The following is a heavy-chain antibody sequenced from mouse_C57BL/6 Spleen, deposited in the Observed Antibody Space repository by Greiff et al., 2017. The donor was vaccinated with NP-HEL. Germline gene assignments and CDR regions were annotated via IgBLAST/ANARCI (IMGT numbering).Heavy chain of an antibody. D-gene: IGHD4-1*01. CDR1: GFTFSDFY. V-gene: IGHV7-1*01. CDR3: ARDAPNWAWFAY. J-gene: IGHJ3*01. Sequence: EVQLVESGGGLVQSGRSLRLSCATSGFTFSDFYMAWVRQAPGKGLEWIAASRNKANYYTTESRASVNGRFIVSRDTSQNILYLQMNALSAEDTASYDCARDAPNWAWFAYWGKGTLVTVSA. CDR2: SRNKANYYTT.